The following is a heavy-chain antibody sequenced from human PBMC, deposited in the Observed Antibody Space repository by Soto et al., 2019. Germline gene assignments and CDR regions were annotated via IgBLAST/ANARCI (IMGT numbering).Heavy chain of an antibody. J-gene: IGHJ5*02. V-gene: IGHV1-2*02. D-gene: IGHD6-6*01. CDR1: GYTFTTYY. CDR2: INTNSGGT. Sequence: ASVKVSCKASGYTFTTYYMHWVRQAPGQGLEWMGWINTNSGGTNSAQKFQGRVTMSRDTSIRTVYMELSSLRSDDTAVYYCARDSDFGRQLVENWFDPWGQGTLVTVSS. CDR3: ARDSDFGRQLVENWFDP.